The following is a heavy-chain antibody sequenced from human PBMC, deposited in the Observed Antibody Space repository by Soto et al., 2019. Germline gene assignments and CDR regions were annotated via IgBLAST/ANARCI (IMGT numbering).Heavy chain of an antibody. V-gene: IGHV4-4*02. CDR3: ARHDFYDLDV. CDR2: MQHSGRI. CDR1: GGSISSNYW. Sequence: QVQLQESGPGLVKPSGTLSLICDVSGGSISSNYWWSWVRQSPGKGLEWIGEMQHSGRINYNPSLKXXVXVXMDKSKNQSSLEVSSLTAADTAVYYCARHDFYDLDVWGQGTTVTVSS. J-gene: IGHJ6*02.